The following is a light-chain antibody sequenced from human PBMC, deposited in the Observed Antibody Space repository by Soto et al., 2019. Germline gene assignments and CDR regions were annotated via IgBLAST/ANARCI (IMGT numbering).Light chain of an antibody. CDR3: QQYGSSPWT. V-gene: IGKV3-20*01. J-gene: IGKJ1*01. CDR2: GAS. Sequence: EIVLTHSPGTLSFSPGERATLSCRASQSVSSSYLAWYQQKPGQAPRLLIYGASSRATGIPDRLSGSGSGTDFTLTISRLEPEDFAVYYCQQYGSSPWTFGQGTKVDIK. CDR1: QSVSSSY.